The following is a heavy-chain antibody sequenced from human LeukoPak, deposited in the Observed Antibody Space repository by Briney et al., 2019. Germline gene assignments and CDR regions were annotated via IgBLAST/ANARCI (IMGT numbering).Heavy chain of an antibody. V-gene: IGHV4-34*01. Sequence: SETLSLTCAVYGGSLRNYYWSWIRQPPGKGLEWIGEINHSGSTNFNPSLKSRVTISVDMSKNQFSLQLSSVTAADTAVYYCARGPASGSNFAWFDPWGLGTLVTVSS. CDR3: ARGPASGSNFAWFDP. J-gene: IGHJ5*02. D-gene: IGHD3-10*01. CDR1: GGSLRNYY. CDR2: INHSGST.